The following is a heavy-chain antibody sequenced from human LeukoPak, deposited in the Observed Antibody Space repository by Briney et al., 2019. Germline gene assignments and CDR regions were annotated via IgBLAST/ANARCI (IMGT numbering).Heavy chain of an antibody. CDR3: ARAHGSGSPMAWFDP. Sequence: SETLSLTCTVSGGSISSYYWSWIRQPPGEGLEWIGYIYYSGSTNYNPSLKSRVTISVDTSKNQFSLKLSSVTAADTAVYYCARAHGSGSPMAWFDPWGQGTLVTVSS. D-gene: IGHD3-10*01. V-gene: IGHV4-59*01. CDR1: GGSISSYY. J-gene: IGHJ5*02. CDR2: IYYSGST.